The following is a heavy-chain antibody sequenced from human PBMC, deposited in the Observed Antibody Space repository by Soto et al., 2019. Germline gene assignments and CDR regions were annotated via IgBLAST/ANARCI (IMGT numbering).Heavy chain of an antibody. Sequence: PGWSLRLSCAASGFTFSSYGMHWVRQAPGKGLEWVAVISYDGSNKYYADSVKGRFTISRDNSKNTLYLQMNSLRAEDTAVYYCAVGYSSTHYYGMDVWGQGTTVTVSS. D-gene: IGHD6-13*01. CDR2: ISYDGSNK. J-gene: IGHJ6*02. CDR3: AVGYSSTHYYGMDV. CDR1: GFTFSSYG. V-gene: IGHV3-30*03.